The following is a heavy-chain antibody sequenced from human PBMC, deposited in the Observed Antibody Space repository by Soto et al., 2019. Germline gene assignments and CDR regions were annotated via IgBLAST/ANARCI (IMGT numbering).Heavy chain of an antibody. CDR1: GFTFDDYA. CDR3: AKSSDPGIAAAGTDY. Sequence: EVQLVESGGGLVQPGRSLRLSCAASGFTFDDYAMHWVRQAPGKGLEWVSGISWNSGSIGYADSVKGRFTISRDNAKNSLYLQMNSLRAEDTALYYCAKSSDPGIAAAGTDYWGQGTLVTVSS. J-gene: IGHJ4*02. D-gene: IGHD6-13*01. CDR2: ISWNSGSI. V-gene: IGHV3-9*01.